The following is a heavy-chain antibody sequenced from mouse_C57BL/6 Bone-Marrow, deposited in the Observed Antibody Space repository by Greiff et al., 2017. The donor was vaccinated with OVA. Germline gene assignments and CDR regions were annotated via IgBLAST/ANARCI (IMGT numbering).Heavy chain of an antibody. J-gene: IGHJ4*01. CDR2: IFPGSGST. V-gene: IGHV1-75*01. CDR1: GYTFTDYY. CDR3: AREGLLRRYYYAMDY. Sequence: VKLMESGPELVKPGASVKISCKASGYTFTDYYINWVKQRPGQGLEWIGWIFPGSGSTYYNEKFKGKATLTVDKSSSTAYMLLSSLTSEDSAVYFCAREGLLRRYYYAMDYWGQGTSVTVSS. D-gene: IGHD1-1*01.